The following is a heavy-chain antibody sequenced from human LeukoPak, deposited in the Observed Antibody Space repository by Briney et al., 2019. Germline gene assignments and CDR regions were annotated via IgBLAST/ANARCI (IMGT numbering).Heavy chain of an antibody. CDR1: GGSISSYY. CDR3: ARVTGYVMEDYFDY. V-gene: IGHV4-4*07. CDR2: IYTSGST. Sequence: ETLSLTCTVSGGSISSYYWSWIRQPAGKGLEWIGRIYTSGSTNYNPSLKSRVTMSVDTSKNQFSLKLSSVTAADTAVYYCARVTGYVMEDYFDYWGQGTLVTVSS. J-gene: IGHJ4*02. D-gene: IGHD6-13*01.